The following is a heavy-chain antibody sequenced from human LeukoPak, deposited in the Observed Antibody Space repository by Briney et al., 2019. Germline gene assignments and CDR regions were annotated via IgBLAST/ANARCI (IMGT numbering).Heavy chain of an antibody. CDR3: AKDLRFLEWLFPNFDY. D-gene: IGHD3-3*01. CDR1: GFTFSSYA. Sequence: PGGSLRLSCAASGFTFSSYAMSWVRQAPGKGLEWVSVISGSGGSTYYADSVKGRFTISRDNSKNTLYLQMNSLRVEDTAVYYCAKDLRFLEWLFPNFDYWGQGTLVTVSS. V-gene: IGHV3-23*01. J-gene: IGHJ4*02. CDR2: ISGSGGST.